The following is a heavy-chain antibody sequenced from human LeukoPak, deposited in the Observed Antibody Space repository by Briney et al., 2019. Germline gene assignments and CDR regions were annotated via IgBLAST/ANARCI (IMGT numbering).Heavy chain of an antibody. CDR3: ARVGYDFWSGYYTGGYYYYYMDV. V-gene: IGHV3-21*01. Sequence: GGSLRLSCAASGFTFSSYWMHWVRQAPGKGLEWVSSISSSSYIYYADSVKGRFTISRDNAKNSLYLQMNSLRAEDTAVYYCARVGYDFWSGYYTGGYYYYYMDVWGKGTTVTVSS. CDR1: GFTFSSYW. D-gene: IGHD3-3*01. CDR2: ISSSSYI. J-gene: IGHJ6*03.